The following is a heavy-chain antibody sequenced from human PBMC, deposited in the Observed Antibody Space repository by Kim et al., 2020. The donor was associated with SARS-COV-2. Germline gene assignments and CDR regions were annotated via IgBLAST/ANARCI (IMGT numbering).Heavy chain of an antibody. D-gene: IGHD3-10*01. Sequence: SETLSLTCTVSAGSISSSNYYWGWIRQPPGKGLEWIGSIYYSGSTYYNPSLKSRVTISVDTSKNQFSLKLSSVTAADTTVYYCVRLAIDGSRGDWCDPGG. CDR1: AGSISSSNYY. CDR2: IYYSGST. V-gene: IGHV4-39*01. J-gene: IGHJ5*02. CDR3: VRLAIDGSRGDWCDP.